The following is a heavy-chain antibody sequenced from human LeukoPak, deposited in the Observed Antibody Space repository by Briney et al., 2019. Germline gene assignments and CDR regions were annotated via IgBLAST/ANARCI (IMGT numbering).Heavy chain of an antibody. V-gene: IGHV3-21*01. CDR1: GFTFSSHS. CDR3: ARNIPVTRWGY. D-gene: IGHD2-21*01. CDR2: ISSSRSYI. J-gene: IGHJ4*02. Sequence: GGSLRLSCAASGFTFSSHSMSWVRQAPGKGLEWVSFISSSRSYIYYPDSVKGRFTISRDNAKSSLYLQMNSLRAEDTAVYYCARNIPVTRWGYWGQGTLVTVSS.